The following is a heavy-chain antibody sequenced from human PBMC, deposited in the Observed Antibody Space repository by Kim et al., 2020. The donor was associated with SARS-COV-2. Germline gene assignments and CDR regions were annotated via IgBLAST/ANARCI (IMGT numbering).Heavy chain of an antibody. CDR2: IWYDGSNK. D-gene: IGHD3-3*01. V-gene: IGHV3-33*01. J-gene: IGHJ4*02. Sequence: GGSLRLSCAASGFTFSSYGMHWVRQAPGKGLEWVAVIWYDGSNKYYADSVKGRFTISRDNSKNTLYLQMNSLRAEDTAVYYCARDFFVDFFDYWGQGTLVTVS. CDR3: ARDFFVDFFDY. CDR1: GFTFSSYG.